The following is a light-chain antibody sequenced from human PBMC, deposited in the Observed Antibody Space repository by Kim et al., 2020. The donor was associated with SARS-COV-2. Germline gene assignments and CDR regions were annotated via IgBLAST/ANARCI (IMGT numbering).Light chain of an antibody. J-gene: IGKJ4*01. V-gene: IGKV3-11*01. CDR3: QQRSNWPLT. CDR2: DTS. Sequence: FSPGEIATPSCRASQSVSSYLAWYQQKPGQAPRLLIYDTSNRATGIPARFSGSGSGTDYTLTISSLEPEDFAVYYCQQRSNWPLTFGGGTKVDIK. CDR1: QSVSSY.